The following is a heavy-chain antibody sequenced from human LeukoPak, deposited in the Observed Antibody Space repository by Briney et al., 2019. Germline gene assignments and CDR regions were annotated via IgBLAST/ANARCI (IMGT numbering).Heavy chain of an antibody. CDR3: ARVRDSAYDADFDY. V-gene: IGHV4-59*01. Sequence: PSETLSLTRTVAGGSISSYYWSWIRQPPGKGQEWIGYIYYSGSTNYNPSLKSRVTISVDTSKNQFSLKLSSVTAADTAVYYCARVRDSAYDADFDYWGQGTLVTVSS. J-gene: IGHJ4*02. CDR1: GGSISSYY. D-gene: IGHD5-12*01. CDR2: IYYSGST.